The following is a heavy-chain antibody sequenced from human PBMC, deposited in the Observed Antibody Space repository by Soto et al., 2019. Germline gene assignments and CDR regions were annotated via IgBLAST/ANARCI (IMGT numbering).Heavy chain of an antibody. CDR3: AKKGYSSSLPLYYYYGMDV. V-gene: IGHV3-30*18. J-gene: IGHJ6*02. D-gene: IGHD6-13*01. CDR2: ISYDGSNK. Sequence: GGSLRLSCAASGFTFSSYGMHWVCQAPGKGLEWVAVISYDGSNKYYADSVKGRFTISRDNSKNTLYLQMNSLRAEDTAVYYCAKKGYSSSLPLYYYYGMDVWGQGTTVTVSS. CDR1: GFTFSSYG.